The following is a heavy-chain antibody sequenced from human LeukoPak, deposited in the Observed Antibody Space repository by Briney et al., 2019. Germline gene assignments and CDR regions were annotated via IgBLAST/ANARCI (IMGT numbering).Heavy chain of an antibody. CDR3: ARSSKDDYGDYGLDY. J-gene: IGHJ4*02. V-gene: IGHV4-59*01. CDR2: IYYSGST. CDR1: GGSISSYY. Sequence: SETLSLTCTVSGGSISSYYWNWIRQSPGKGLEWIGYIYYSGSTNCNPSLKSRVTISVDTSKNQFSLKLSSVTAADTAVYYCARSSKDDYGDYGLDYWGQGTLVTVSS. D-gene: IGHD4-17*01.